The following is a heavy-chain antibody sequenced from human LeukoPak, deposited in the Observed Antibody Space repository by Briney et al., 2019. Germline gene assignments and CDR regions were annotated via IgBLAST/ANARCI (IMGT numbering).Heavy chain of an antibody. Sequence: GGSLRLSCAVSEFPFTRAWMTWVRQAPGKGLEWVARIKSKTDSGTTDYAAPVKGRFSISRDDSKNTLYLQMNSLETEDTAMYYCTTCGYDRCGAFDIWGQGTVVTVSS. CDR3: TTCGYDRCGAFDI. V-gene: IGHV3-15*01. D-gene: IGHD5-12*01. CDR1: EFPFTRAW. CDR2: IKSKTDSGTT. J-gene: IGHJ3*02.